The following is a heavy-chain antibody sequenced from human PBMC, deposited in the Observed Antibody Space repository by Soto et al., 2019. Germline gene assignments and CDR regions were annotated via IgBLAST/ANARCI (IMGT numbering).Heavy chain of an antibody. V-gene: IGHV3-11*01. CDR2: ISSSGSTI. J-gene: IGHJ6*03. D-gene: IGHD4-4*01. CDR1: GFTFSDYY. Sequence: PGGSLRLSCAASGFTFSDYYMSWIRQAPGKGLEWVSYISSSGSTIYYADSVKGRFTISRDNAKNSLYLQMNSPRAEDTAVYYFARDDKDYSFRYYYYYMDVWGKGTTVTVSS. CDR3: ARDDKDYSFRYYYYYMDV.